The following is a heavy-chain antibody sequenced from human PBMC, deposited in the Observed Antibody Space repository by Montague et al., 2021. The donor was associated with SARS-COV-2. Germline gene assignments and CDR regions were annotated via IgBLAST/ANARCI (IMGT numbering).Heavy chain of an antibody. D-gene: IGHD3-9*01. CDR2: IYYSGST. V-gene: IGHV4-39*01. CDR3: ARQVTRRYFDWLLYGMDV. CDR1: GGSICGSSYY. Sequence: SETLSLTCTVSGGSICGSSYYWGWIRQPPGKGLEWIGSIYYSGSTYYNPSLKSRVTISVDTSKNQFSLKLSSVTAADTAVYYCARQVTRRYFDWLLYGMDVWGQGTTVTVSS. J-gene: IGHJ6*02.